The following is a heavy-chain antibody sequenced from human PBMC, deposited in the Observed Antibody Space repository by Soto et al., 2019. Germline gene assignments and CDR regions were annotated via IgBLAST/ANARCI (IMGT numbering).Heavy chain of an antibody. CDR2: ISYDGSNK. J-gene: IGHJ4*02. V-gene: IGHV3-30-3*01. Sequence: GGSLRLSCAASGFTFSSYAMHWVRQAPGKGLEWVAVISYDGSNKYYADSVKGRFTISRDNSKNTPYLQMNSLRAEDTAVYYCARDRAYDILTGYFDYWGQGTLVTVSS. CDR3: ARDRAYDILTGYFDY. CDR1: GFTFSSYA. D-gene: IGHD3-9*01.